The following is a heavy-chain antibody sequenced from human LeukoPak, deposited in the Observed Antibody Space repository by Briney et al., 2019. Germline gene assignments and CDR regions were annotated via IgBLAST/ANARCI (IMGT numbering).Heavy chain of an antibody. CDR1: GGSISSGSYY. D-gene: IGHD3-16*02. Sequence: PSQTLSLTCTVSGGSISSGSYYWGWIRQPPGKGLEWIGSIYYSGSTYYNPSLKSRVTISVDTSKNQFSLKLSSVTAADTAVYYCARGASWGMDVWGQGTTVTVSS. J-gene: IGHJ6*02. CDR3: ARGASWGMDV. CDR2: IYYSGST. V-gene: IGHV4-39*07.